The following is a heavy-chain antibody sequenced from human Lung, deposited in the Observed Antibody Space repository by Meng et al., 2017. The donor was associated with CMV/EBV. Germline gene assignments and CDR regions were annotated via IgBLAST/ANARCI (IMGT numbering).Heavy chain of an antibody. Sequence: GGSLRLXCAASGFPFRSYAMSWVRQAPGKGLEGVSSISGSVGNTYYADSVKGRFTISRDNSGDTLYMQMSSLRAEDTAVYYCAREEAMVGYYTNWFDAWGQGALVTVSS. J-gene: IGHJ5*02. CDR1: GFPFRSYA. CDR2: ISGSVGNT. CDR3: AREEAMVGYYTNWFDA. V-gene: IGHV3-23*01. D-gene: IGHD5-18*01.